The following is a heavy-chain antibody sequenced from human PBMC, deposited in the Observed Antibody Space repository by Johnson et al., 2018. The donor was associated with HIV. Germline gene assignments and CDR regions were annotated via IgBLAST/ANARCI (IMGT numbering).Heavy chain of an antibody. Sequence: QVQLVESGGDWVQRGGSLRLSCAASGFTFSDYYMSWIRQAPGKGLEWVSYISSSGSTIYYADSVKGRFTISRDNAKNTLYLQMNSLRAEDTAVYYCAKDQGIVGATVFDIWGQGTMVTVSS. CDR3: AKDQGIVGATVFDI. J-gene: IGHJ3*02. CDR1: GFTFSDYY. CDR2: ISSSGSTI. D-gene: IGHD1-26*01. V-gene: IGHV3-11*04.